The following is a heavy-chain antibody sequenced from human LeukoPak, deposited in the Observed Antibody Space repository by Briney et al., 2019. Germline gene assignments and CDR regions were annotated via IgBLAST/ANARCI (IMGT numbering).Heavy chain of an antibody. D-gene: IGHD3-16*01. Sequence: GRSLRLSCAASGFTFDDYAMHWVRQAPGKGLEWVSGISWNSGSIGYADSVKGRFTISRDNAKNSLYLQMNSLRAEDTALYYCAKGAYGGYYYMDVWGKGTTVTISS. CDR2: ISWNSGSI. J-gene: IGHJ6*03. CDR3: AKGAYGGYYYMDV. V-gene: IGHV3-9*01. CDR1: GFTFDDYA.